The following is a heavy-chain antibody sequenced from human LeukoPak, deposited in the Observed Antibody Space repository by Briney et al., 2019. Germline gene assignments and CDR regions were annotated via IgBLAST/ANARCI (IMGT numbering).Heavy chain of an antibody. CDR3: AKAFFLVET. J-gene: IGHJ4*02. CDR1: GFTFNNHA. CDR2: ISGSGGST. D-gene: IGHD2-8*02. V-gene: IGHV3-23*01. Sequence: GGSLRLSCAASGFTFNNHAMTWVRQAPGKGLEWVSGISGSGGSTYFADSVKGRFTISRDNSKNTLYLQMNSLRAEDTAVYYCAKAFFLVETWGQGTLVTVSS.